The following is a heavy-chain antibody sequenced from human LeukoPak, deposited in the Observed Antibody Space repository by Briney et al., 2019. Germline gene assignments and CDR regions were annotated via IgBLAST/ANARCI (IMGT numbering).Heavy chain of an antibody. CDR3: ARRPYYYDSSGYPFDY. V-gene: IGHV4-59*01. CDR1: GDSLSSYY. J-gene: IGHJ4*02. Sequence: SETLSLTCTVSGDSLSSYYWSWIRQPPGKGLEWIGYIYYSGSSNYNPSLKSRVTISVDTSKNQFSLKLSSVTAADTAVYYCARRPYYYDSSGYPFDYWGQGTLVTVSS. D-gene: IGHD3-22*01. CDR2: IYYSGSS.